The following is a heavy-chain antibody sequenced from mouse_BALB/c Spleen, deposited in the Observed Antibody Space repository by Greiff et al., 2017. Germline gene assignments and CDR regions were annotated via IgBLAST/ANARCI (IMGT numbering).Heavy chain of an antibody. CDR2: IYPGSGST. Sequence: VQLQQSGPELVKPGASVKMSCKASGYTFTDYVISWVKQRTGQGLEWIGEIYPGSGSTYYNGKFKGKATLTADKSSNTAYMQLSSLTSEDSAVYFCARTYYYGSSYYYYAMDYWGQGTSVTVSS. CDR3: ARTYYYGSSYYYYAMDY. CDR1: GYTFTDYV. V-gene: IGHV1-77*01. D-gene: IGHD1-1*01. J-gene: IGHJ4*01.